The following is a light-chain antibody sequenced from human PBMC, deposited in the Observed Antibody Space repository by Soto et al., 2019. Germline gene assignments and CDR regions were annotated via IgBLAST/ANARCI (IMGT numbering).Light chain of an antibody. V-gene: IGLV1-40*01. CDR1: SSNIGAGYD. CDR3: QSYDSSLSAVV. CDR2: DNS. J-gene: IGLJ2*01. Sequence: QSVLTQPPSVSGAPGQRVTISCTGSSSNIGAGYDVHWYQQLRGTAPKLLIYDNSHRPSGVPDRFSGSKSGTSASLAITGLQAEDEADYYCQSYDSSLSAVVFGGGTKLTVL.